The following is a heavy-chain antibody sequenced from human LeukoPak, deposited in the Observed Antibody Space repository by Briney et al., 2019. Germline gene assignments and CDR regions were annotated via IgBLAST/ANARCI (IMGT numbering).Heavy chain of an antibody. V-gene: IGHV5-51*01. CDR3: ARRAYGSRWYSDY. CDR2: IYPGDFDT. CDR1: GYSFTSYW. Sequence: GESLKISCKGSGYSFTSYWIGWVRQMPGKGLEWMGIIYPGDFDTRYSPSFQGQVTISAAKSINTAYLQWSSLKASDTAMYYCARRAYGSRWYSDYWGQGTLVTVSS. D-gene: IGHD6-13*01. J-gene: IGHJ4*02.